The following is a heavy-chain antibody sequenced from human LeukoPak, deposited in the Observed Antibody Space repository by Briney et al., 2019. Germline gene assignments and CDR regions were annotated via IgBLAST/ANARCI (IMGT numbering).Heavy chain of an antibody. J-gene: IGHJ4*02. CDR3: AKGGDITMIVVALDY. V-gene: IGHV3-23*01. D-gene: IGHD3-22*01. CDR2: ISGSGGST. CDR1: GFTFSSYA. Sequence: GASLRLSCAASGFTFSSYAMSWVRQAPGKGLEWVSAISGSGGSTYYADSVKGRFTISRDNSKNTLYLQMNSLRAEDTAVYYCAKGGDITMIVVALDYWGQGTLVTVSS.